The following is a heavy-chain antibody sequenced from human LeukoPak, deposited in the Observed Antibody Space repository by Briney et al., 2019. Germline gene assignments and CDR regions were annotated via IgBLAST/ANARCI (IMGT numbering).Heavy chain of an antibody. CDR1: GGSINSYY. V-gene: IGHV4-59*08. CDR2: VYYSGST. J-gene: IGHJ4*02. Sequence: SETLSLTCTVSGGSINSYYWSWIRQPPGKGLEWNGYVYYSGSTNYNPSLKSRVTISVDTSKNQFSLKLSSVTAADTAVYYCARHSSIAAAELDYWGQGTLVTVSS. CDR3: ARHSSIAAAELDY. D-gene: IGHD6-13*01.